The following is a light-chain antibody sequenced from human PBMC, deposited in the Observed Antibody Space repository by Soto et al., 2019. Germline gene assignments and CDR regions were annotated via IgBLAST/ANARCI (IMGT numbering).Light chain of an antibody. CDR2: GAS. CDR3: QHYRSAPFT. J-gene: IGKJ3*01. Sequence: EILVTQSPGTLSFSPGERATLSCRASQSVSSSYLAWYQQKPGQSPRLLIYGASSRTTGVPDRFSGSGSGTDFTLTISRLEPEDFAVYYCQHYRSAPFTFGPGTKVDI. CDR1: QSVSSSY. V-gene: IGKV3-20*01.